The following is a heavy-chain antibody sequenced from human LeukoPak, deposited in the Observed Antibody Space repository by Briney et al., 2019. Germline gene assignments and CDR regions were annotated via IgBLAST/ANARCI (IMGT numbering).Heavy chain of an antibody. Sequence: ASVKVSCKASGYTFTCYYMHWVRQAPGQGLEWMGWINPNSGGTNYAQKFQGRVTMTRDTSISAAYMELSRLRSDDTAVYYCARGGAGEGYCSSSSCYGHDYWGQGTLITVSS. CDR1: GYTFTCYY. D-gene: IGHD2-15*01. V-gene: IGHV1-2*02. CDR3: ARGGAGEGYCSSSSCYGHDY. J-gene: IGHJ4*02. CDR2: INPNSGGT.